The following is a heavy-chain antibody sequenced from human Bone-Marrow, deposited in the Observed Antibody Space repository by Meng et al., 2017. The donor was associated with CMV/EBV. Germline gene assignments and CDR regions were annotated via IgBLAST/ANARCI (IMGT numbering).Heavy chain of an antibody. D-gene: IGHD3-10*01. J-gene: IGHJ4*02. CDR3: ARDYYQYYFDY. V-gene: IGHV3-30-3*01. CDR1: GFTFSSYW. Sequence: GGSLRLSCAASGFTFSSYWMHWVRQAPGKGLEWVALISYDGSNKYYADSVKGRFTISRDNSKNTLFLQMNSLRAEDTAVYFCARDYYQYYFDYWGQGTLVTVSS. CDR2: ISYDGSNK.